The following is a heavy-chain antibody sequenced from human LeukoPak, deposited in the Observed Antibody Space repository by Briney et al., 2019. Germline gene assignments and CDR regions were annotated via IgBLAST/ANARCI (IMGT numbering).Heavy chain of an antibody. J-gene: IGHJ4*02. Sequence: GESLQISCKGSGYSFTSYWIGWVRPMPGKGLEWMGIIYPGDSDTRYSPSFQGQVTISADKSISTAYLQWSSLEASDTAMYYCARRPPIAAAGSFDYWGQGTLVTVSS. CDR2: IYPGDSDT. V-gene: IGHV5-51*01. D-gene: IGHD6-13*01. CDR1: GYSFTSYW. CDR3: ARRPPIAAAGSFDY.